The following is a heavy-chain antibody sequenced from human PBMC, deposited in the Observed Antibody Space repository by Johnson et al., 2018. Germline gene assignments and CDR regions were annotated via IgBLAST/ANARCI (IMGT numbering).Heavy chain of an antibody. CDR1: GFTFSIFD. Sequence: VQLVQSGGGLVTPGGSLRLSCAASGFTFSIFDMHWVRQAPGRGLEWVSSISSTSSYIYYADSMKGRFTISRDNTKNSLDLQMDSLIAEDTAVYYCAREFRGGWRYYYGMDFWGQGTTVTVSS. D-gene: IGHD6-19*01. CDR2: ISSTSSYI. J-gene: IGHJ6*02. V-gene: IGHV3-21*01. CDR3: AREFRGGWRYYYGMDF.